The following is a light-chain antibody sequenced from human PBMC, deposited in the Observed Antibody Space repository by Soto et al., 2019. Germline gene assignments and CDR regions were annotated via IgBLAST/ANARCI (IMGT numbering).Light chain of an antibody. V-gene: IGKV3-20*01. CDR1: QSVSSSY. CDR3: QQYGSSPT. Sequence: EIVLTQSPGSLSLSPGERATLSCRASQSVSSSYLAWYQQKPGQAPRLLIYGASSRATGIPDRFSGSGSGTDFALTISRLEPEGFAVSYCQQYGSSPTFGQGTKVEIK. J-gene: IGKJ1*01. CDR2: GAS.